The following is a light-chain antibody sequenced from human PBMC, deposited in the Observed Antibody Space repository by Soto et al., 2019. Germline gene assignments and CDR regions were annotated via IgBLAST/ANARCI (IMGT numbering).Light chain of an antibody. CDR3: QQYYGVPFT. CDR1: QSVLYSSNNENY. Sequence: DIVMTQSPDSLAVSLGERATINCKSSQSVLYSSNNENYLAWYQQRPGQPPKLLIYWASTRESGVPDQFSGSGSGTDFTLTISNLQAEDVAVYYCQQYYGVPFTFGPGTKVDIK. V-gene: IGKV4-1*01. CDR2: WAS. J-gene: IGKJ3*01.